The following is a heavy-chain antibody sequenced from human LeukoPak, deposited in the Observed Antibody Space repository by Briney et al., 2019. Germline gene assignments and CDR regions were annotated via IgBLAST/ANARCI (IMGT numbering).Heavy chain of an antibody. D-gene: IGHD6-19*01. Sequence: GGSLRLSCAASGFTFRSYGMSWVRQAPGKGLEWVSAISGSGGGTYYADSVKGRFTISRDNSKNTLYLQMNSLRAEDTAVYYCAKFSVAGIYDPNYFDYWGQGTLVTVSS. CDR3: AKFSVAGIYDPNYFDY. V-gene: IGHV3-23*01. CDR1: GFTFRSYG. J-gene: IGHJ4*02. CDR2: ISGSGGGT.